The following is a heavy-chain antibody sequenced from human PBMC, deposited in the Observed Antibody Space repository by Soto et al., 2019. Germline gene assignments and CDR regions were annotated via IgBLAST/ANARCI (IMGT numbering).Heavy chain of an antibody. V-gene: IGHV3-23*01. CDR1: GFTFSSYA. J-gene: IGHJ4*02. D-gene: IGHD3-9*01. CDR2: ISGSSDTT. Sequence: GGSLRLSCAASGFTFSSYAMSWVRQAPGKGLEWVSAISGSSDTTYYADSVKGRFTISRDNSKNTLYLQMNSLRAEDTAVFYCAKQGSAGYFSCWGQGTLVTVSS. CDR3: AKQGSAGYFSC.